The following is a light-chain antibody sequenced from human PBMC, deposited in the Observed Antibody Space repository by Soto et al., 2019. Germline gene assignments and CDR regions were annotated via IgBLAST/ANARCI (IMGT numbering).Light chain of an antibody. J-gene: IGLJ1*01. CDR3: AAWDDSLNAVYV. Sequence: QSVLTQPPSASGTPGQRVTISCSGSSSNIGSNTVNWYQQLPGTAPKLLIYSNNQRPSGVPDRFSGSKSGTSASLAISGLQSEDEADYYCAAWDDSLNAVYVFVTGTKLTVL. CDR1: SSNIGSNT. CDR2: SNN. V-gene: IGLV1-44*01.